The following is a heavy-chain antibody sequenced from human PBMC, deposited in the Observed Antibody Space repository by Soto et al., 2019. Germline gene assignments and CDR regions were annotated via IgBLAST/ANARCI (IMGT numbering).Heavy chain of an antibody. Sequence: PSATLSLTCTVSGDSVTSGDYYWSWIRQPAGKGLEWIGRIYTSGSTNYNPSLKSRVTMSVDTSKNQFSLKLSSVTAADTAVYYCARGFYDFWSGYLHYYYYGMDVWGQGTTVTVSS. CDR3: ARGFYDFWSGYLHYYYYGMDV. V-gene: IGHV4-61*02. J-gene: IGHJ6*02. D-gene: IGHD3-3*01. CDR2: IYTSGST. CDR1: GDSVTSGDYY.